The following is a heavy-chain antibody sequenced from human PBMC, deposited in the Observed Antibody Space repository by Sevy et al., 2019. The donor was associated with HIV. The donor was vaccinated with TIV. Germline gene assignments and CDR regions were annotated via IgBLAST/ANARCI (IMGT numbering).Heavy chain of an antibody. V-gene: IGHV3-30*04. CDR1: GFTFSSYA. CDR3: ARGFDYYYYGMDV. CDR2: ISYDGSNK. Sequence: GGSLRLSCAASGFTFSSYAMHWVRQAPGKGLEWVAVISYDGSNKYYADSVKGRFTISSDNSKNTLYLQMNSLRAEDTAVYYCARGFDYYYYGMDVWGQGTTVTVSS. J-gene: IGHJ6*02.